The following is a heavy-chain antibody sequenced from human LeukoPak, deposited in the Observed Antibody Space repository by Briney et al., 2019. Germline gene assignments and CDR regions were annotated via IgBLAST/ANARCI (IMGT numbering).Heavy chain of an antibody. V-gene: IGHV3-30*18. CDR2: ILYDGGIK. CDR1: GFTFTNYY. J-gene: IGHJ4*02. D-gene: IGHD3-16*01. CDR3: AKGGEQRTFRWGMDS. Sequence: PGGALRLSCAASGFTFTNYYMHWVRQAPGKGLEWVAVILYDGGIKYHGASVRGRFTIPRDNSENTLYLQMNSLRGDDTAIYYCAKGGEQRTFRWGMDSWGQGTLVTVSS.